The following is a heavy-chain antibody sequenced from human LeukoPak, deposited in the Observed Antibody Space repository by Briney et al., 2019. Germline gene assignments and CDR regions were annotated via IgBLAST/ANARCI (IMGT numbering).Heavy chain of an antibody. V-gene: IGHV3-23*01. CDR1: GFTFSSSA. J-gene: IGHJ6*02. D-gene: IGHD6-19*01. CDR2: ISGSGGST. Sequence: GGSLRLSCAASGFTFSSSAMSWVRQAPGKGLEWVSAISGSGGSTYYADSVKGRFTISRDNSKNTLYLQMNSLRAEDTAVYYCAKDLYSSGWFGDYYYYGMDVWGQGTTVTVSS. CDR3: AKDLYSSGWFGDYYYYGMDV.